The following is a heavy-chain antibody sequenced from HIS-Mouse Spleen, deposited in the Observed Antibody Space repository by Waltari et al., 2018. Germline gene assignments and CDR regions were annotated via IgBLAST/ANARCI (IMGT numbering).Heavy chain of an antibody. CDR2: SYYSGST. CDR1: GGSISSSSYY. J-gene: IGHJ2*01. CDR3: AREIPYSSSWYDWYFDL. D-gene: IGHD6-13*01. V-gene: IGHV4-39*07. Sequence: QLQLQESGPGLVKPSETLSLTCTVSGGSISSSSYYWGWIRQPPGKGLEWIGSSYYSGSTYSNPALKSRVTLSGDTSKNQFSLKLSSVTAADTAVYYCAREIPYSSSWYDWYFDLWGRGTLVTVSS.